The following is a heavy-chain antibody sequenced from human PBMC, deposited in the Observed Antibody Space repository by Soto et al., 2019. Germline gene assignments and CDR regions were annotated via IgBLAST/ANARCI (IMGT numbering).Heavy chain of an antibody. J-gene: IGHJ4*02. CDR1: GGSISSYF. CDR2: VYYTGXP. D-gene: IGHD6-13*01. CDR3: ARDLAAVPRAFDY. Sequence: ETLSLTCTVAGGSISSYFYICVRQTPGKGLEWIXXVYYTGXPXXXXXXKSRVTISVDTSKTQFSLNMRSVTAAATAVYYCARDLAAVPRAFDYWGRGTLVTLS. V-gene: IGHV4-59*01.